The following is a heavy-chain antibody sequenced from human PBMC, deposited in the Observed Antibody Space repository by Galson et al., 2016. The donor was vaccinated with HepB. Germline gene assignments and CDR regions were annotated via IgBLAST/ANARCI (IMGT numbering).Heavy chain of an antibody. CDR3: ARSGGIAGMY. D-gene: IGHD3-16*01. CDR2: MHDSGST. V-gene: IGHV4-59*08. J-gene: IGHJ1*01. CDR1: GGSISGKY. Sequence: SETLSLTCSVSGGSISGKYWSWTRQLPGKGLGWIAYMHDSGSTRYNPSLKIRVTISADTSRNQFSLRLSSVTAGDTAVYYCARSGGIAGMYWGQGTLVTVSS.